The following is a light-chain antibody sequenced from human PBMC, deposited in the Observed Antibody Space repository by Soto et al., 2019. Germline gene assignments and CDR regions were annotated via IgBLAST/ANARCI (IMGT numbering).Light chain of an antibody. Sequence: DIQLTQSPSFLSASVGDRVIITCRASQDISSYLAWYQHKPGKAPKLLIYAASTLQSGVPSRFSGSGSGTEFTLTISSLQPEDFATYYCQQLSSYPRTFGQGTKVEIK. CDR3: QQLSSYPRT. V-gene: IGKV1-9*01. J-gene: IGKJ1*01. CDR2: AAS. CDR1: QDISSY.